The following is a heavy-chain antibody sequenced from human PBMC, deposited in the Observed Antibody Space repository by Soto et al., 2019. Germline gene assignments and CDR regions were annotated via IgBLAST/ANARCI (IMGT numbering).Heavy chain of an antibody. CDR3: ARAPAYYDYVWGSYWDAFDI. V-gene: IGHV3-21*01. CDR2: ISSSSSYI. Sequence: GGSLRLSCAASGFTFSSYSMNWVRQAPGKGLEWVSSISSSSSYIYYADSVKGRFTISRDNAKNSLYLQMNSLRAEDTAVYYCARAPAYYDYVWGSYWDAFDIWGQGTMVTVSS. J-gene: IGHJ3*02. D-gene: IGHD3-16*01. CDR1: GFTFSSYS.